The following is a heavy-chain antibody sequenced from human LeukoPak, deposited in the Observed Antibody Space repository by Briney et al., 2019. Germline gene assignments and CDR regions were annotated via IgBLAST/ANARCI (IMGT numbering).Heavy chain of an antibody. V-gene: IGHV4-39*07. CDR2: IYYSGST. CDR3: ARDFPPDY. J-gene: IGHJ4*02. CDR1: GGSISSSSYY. Sequence: PSETLSLTCTVSGGSISSSSYYWGWIRQPPGKGLEWIGSIYYSGSTYYNPSLKSRVTISVDTSKNQFSLKLSSVTAADTAVYYCARDFPPDYWGQGTLVTVSS.